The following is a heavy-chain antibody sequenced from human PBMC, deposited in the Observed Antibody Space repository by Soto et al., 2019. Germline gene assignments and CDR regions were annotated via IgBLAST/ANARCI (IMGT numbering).Heavy chain of an antibody. D-gene: IGHD6-13*01. Sequence: SETLSLTCIVSNGSISDYYWTWIRQPPGKGLEWIGYIYYSGSTHYSPSLKSRVTISVDTSKNQFSLKLSSVTAADTAVYFCARGILEAAASKPFDIWGQGTMVTVSS. CDR1: NGSISDYY. V-gene: IGHV4-59*01. J-gene: IGHJ3*02. CDR3: ARGILEAAASKPFDI. CDR2: IYYSGST.